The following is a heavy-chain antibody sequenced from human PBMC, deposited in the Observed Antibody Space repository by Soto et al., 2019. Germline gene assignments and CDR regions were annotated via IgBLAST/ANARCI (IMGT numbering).Heavy chain of an antibody. CDR3: ARDREEITPTSAFDM. CDR1: GYTFTNYG. Sequence: QVQLVQSGAEVKKPGASVKVSCKASGYTFTNYGISWVRQAPGQGLEWMGWISAYNGDTNYAQKFQGRVTMTTDTSTTTASMELRSLRSDDTAVYYCARDREEITPTSAFDMWGQGTLITVSS. J-gene: IGHJ3*02. V-gene: IGHV1-18*01. CDR2: ISAYNGDT. D-gene: IGHD3-10*01.